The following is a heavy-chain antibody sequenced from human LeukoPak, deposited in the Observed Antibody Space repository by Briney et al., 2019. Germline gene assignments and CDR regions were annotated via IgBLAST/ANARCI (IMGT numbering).Heavy chain of an antibody. V-gene: IGHV3-7*01. J-gene: IGHJ4*02. CDR1: GFTLSRYS. CDR3: ARDKEASGSYYLGVNDY. Sequence: GGSLILSCAASGFTLSRYSMTWVRQAPGKGLEWVANINQDGSEKYDVDSVKSRFTISRDNAKNSLSLQVNSLRAEDTAVYYCARDKEASGSYYLGVNDYWGQGTLVTVSS. CDR2: INQDGSEK. D-gene: IGHD3-10*01.